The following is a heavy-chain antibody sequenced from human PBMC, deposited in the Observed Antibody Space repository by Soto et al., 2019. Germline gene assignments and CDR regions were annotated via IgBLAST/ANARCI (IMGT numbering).Heavy chain of an antibody. V-gene: IGHV4-61*01. D-gene: IGHD2-8*01. J-gene: IGHJ6*02. CDR2: VYYSGNT. Sequence: SETLSLTCTVSAVPVSSGSYDWGWLRQPRGKGLEWIGYVYYSGNTNYNPSLKSRVTISIDTSDNQFSLKLSSMTAADTAVYYCAREIMGARYGLDVWGQGTPVTVSS. CDR1: AVPVSSGSYD. CDR3: AREIMGARYGLDV.